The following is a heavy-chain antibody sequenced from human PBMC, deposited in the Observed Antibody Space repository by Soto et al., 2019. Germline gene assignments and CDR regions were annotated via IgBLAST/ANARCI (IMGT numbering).Heavy chain of an antibody. CDR1: GYTFTSYA. CDR3: TRQGGDY. J-gene: IGHJ4*02. V-gene: IGHV1-18*01. D-gene: IGHD2-15*01. CDR2: ISGYNADT. Sequence: ASVKVSCKASGYTFTSYAMHWVRQAPGQGLEWMGWISGYNADTKYAEKFQDRITVTTDTFTTTVYMELRSLRSDDTAVYYCTRQGGDYWGQGTPVTVSA.